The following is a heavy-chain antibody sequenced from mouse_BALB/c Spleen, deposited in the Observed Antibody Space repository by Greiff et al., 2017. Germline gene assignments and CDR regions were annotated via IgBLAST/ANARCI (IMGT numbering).Heavy chain of an antibody. J-gene: IGHJ3*01. D-gene: IGHD2-14*01. CDR2: ISDGGSYT. CDR1: GFTFSDYY. CDR3: ARSYYRYDRAWFAY. V-gene: IGHV5-4*02. Sequence: DVMLVESGGGLVKPGGSLQLSCAASGFTFSDYYMYWVRQTPEKRLEWVATISDGGSYTYYPDSVTGRFTISRDNAKNNLYLQMSSLKSEDTAMYYCARSYYRYDRAWFAYWAKGLWSLSLQ.